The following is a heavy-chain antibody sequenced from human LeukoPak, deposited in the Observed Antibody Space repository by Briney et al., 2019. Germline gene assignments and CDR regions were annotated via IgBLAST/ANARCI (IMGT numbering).Heavy chain of an antibody. J-gene: IGHJ6*03. CDR1: AGSISSSNYY. D-gene: IGHD3-10*01. CDR3: ARGTSGSGAFYYYMDV. V-gene: IGHV4-39*07. CDR2: IYYSGRT. Sequence: PSETLSLTCTVSAGSISSSNYYWGWIRQPPGKGLEWIGSIYYSGRTYYNPSLKSRVNISVDTSKNQFSLKLSSVTAADTALYYCARGTSGSGAFYYYMDVWGNGTTVTVSS.